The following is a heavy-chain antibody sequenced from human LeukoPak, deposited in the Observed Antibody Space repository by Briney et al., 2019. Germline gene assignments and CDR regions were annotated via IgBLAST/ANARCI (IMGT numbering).Heavy chain of an antibody. CDR1: GFMFSSYA. CDR2: INNNAGGT. CDR3: AKARTALAHDVFDY. D-gene: IGHD5-18*01. J-gene: IGHJ4*02. V-gene: IGHV3-23*01. Sequence: GGSLRLSCAASGFMFSSYAMTWVRQAPGKGLEWASSINNNAGGTYYADSVKGRFTISRDSSTNTLFLQMDSLRADDTALYYCAKARTALAHDVFDYWGLGTLVTVSS.